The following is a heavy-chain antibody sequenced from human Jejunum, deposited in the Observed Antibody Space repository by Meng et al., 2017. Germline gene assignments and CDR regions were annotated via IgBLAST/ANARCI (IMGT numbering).Heavy chain of an antibody. CDR2: TYYRSKWYN. D-gene: IGHD1/OR15-1a*01. V-gene: IGHV6-1*01. J-gene: IGHJ4*02. Sequence: QGQRPQSGPGRGKPSQAPSLACASPADSVSSTCAAWSWIRQSPSRGLEWLGRTYYRSKWYNDYAVSVKGRIAINPDTSKNQFFLQLNSVTPEDTAVYYCARDYGTSRPFEYWGQGILVTVSS. CDR1: ADSVSSTCAA. CDR3: ARDYGTSRPFEY.